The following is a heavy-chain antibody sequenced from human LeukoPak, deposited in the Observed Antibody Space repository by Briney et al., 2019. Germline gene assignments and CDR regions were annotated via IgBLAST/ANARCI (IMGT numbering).Heavy chain of an antibody. CDR3: AKDRVPNSSGWYGFDY. D-gene: IGHD6-19*01. CDR1: GFTFSSYG. Sequence: GGSLRLSCAASGFTFSSYGMHWVRQAPGKGLEWVAVISYDGSNKYYADSVKGRFTISRDNSKNTLYLQMNSLRAEDTAVCYCAKDRVPNSSGWYGFDYWGQGTLVTVSS. CDR2: ISYDGSNK. V-gene: IGHV3-30*18. J-gene: IGHJ4*02.